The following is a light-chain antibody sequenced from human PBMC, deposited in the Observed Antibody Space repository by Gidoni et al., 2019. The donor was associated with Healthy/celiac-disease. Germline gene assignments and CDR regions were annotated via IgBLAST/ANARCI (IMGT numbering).Light chain of an antibody. CDR2: AAS. V-gene: IGKV1-39*01. CDR3: QQSYSTPRT. J-gene: IGKJ1*01. Sequence: DIQMTQSPSSLSASVGDRVTITCRASQSISSYLHWYQQKPGKAPKLLIYAASSLQSGVPSRFSGSGSGTDFTLTNSSLQPEDFATYYCQQSYSTPRTFXQXTKVEIK. CDR1: QSISSY.